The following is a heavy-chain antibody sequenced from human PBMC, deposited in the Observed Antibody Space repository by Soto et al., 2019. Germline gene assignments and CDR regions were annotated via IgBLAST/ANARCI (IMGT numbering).Heavy chain of an antibody. V-gene: IGHV3-11*01. J-gene: IGHJ6*03. D-gene: IGHD5-12*01. CDR1: GFTFSDYY. CDR2: ISGSSGNI. Sequence: QVQLVESGGGVGKPGGSLRLSCAASGFTFSDYYMSWTRQAPGKGLEWVAYISGSSGNIYYADSVKGRFTISRDNAKNSLYLQMNSLRADDTAVYYCARDRYSGSAAYMDVWGNGTTVTVSS. CDR3: ARDRYSGSAAYMDV.